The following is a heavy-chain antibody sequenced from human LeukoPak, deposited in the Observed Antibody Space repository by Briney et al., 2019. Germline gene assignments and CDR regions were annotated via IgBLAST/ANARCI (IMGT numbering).Heavy chain of an antibody. V-gene: IGHV3-7*05. D-gene: IGHD3-10*02. CDR3: ARHLFLDY. J-gene: IGHJ4*02. CDR1: GFTFSNYW. CDR2: IKQDGSEK. Sequence: PGGSLRLSCAASGFTFSNYWMTWVRQAPGKGLEWVANIKQDGSEKYYVDSVEGRFTISRDNAKNSLYLQMNSLRAEDTALYYCARHLFLDYWGQGTLVTVSS.